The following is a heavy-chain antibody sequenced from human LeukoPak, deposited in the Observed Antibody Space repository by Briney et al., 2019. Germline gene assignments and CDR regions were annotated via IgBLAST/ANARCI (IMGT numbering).Heavy chain of an antibody. D-gene: IGHD3-22*01. J-gene: IGHJ4*02. Sequence: GGSLRLSCAASGFTFSTYAMHWVRQAPGKGLEWVAVISYDGSNKYYTGSVKGRFTISRDNSMNTLYLQMNSLRAEDTAVYYCARESYYDSSGSRYFDYWGQGTLVTVSS. CDR1: GFTFSTYA. V-gene: IGHV3-30-3*01. CDR2: ISYDGSNK. CDR3: ARESYYDSSGSRYFDY.